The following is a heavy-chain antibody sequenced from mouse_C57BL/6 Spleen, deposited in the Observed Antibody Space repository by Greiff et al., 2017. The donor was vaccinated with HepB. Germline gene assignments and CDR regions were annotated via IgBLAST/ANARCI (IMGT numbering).Heavy chain of an antibody. V-gene: IGHV1-59*01. CDR3: ARSPLLLRTGFAY. J-gene: IGHJ3*01. CDR2: IDPSDSYT. D-gene: IGHD1-1*01. CDR1: GYTFTSYW. Sequence: QVQLQQPGAELVRPGTSVKLSCKASGYTFTSYWMHWVKQRPGQGLEWIGVIDPSDSYTNYNQKFKGKATLTVDTSSSTAYMQLSSLTSEDSAVYYCARSPLLLRTGFAYWGQGTLVTVSA.